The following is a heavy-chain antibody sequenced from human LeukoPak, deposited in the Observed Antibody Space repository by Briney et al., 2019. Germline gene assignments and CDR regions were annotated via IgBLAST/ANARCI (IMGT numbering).Heavy chain of an antibody. Sequence: PGGSLRLSCAAPGFTFSSYSMNWVRQAPGKGLEWVSSISSSSSYIYYADSVKGRFTISRDNAKNSLYLQMNSLRAEDTAVYYCARDKGNLYYYYYMDVWGKGTTVTVSS. CDR3: ARDKGNLYYYYYMDV. CDR1: GFTFSSYS. J-gene: IGHJ6*03. V-gene: IGHV3-21*01. CDR2: ISSSSSYI.